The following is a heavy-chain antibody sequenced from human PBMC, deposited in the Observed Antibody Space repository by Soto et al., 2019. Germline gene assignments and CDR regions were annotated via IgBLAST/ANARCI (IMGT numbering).Heavy chain of an antibody. V-gene: IGHV4-31*11. J-gene: IGHJ4*02. Sequence: SETLSLTCAVSGAYMRNDYYYWSWVRQNPGKDLEWIGHMHHSGRTHYNPSLKSRVAISVDTSKNQFSLYLNSVTAADTAVYYCARWVEVSLDYFDSWGQGTPVTVSS. D-gene: IGHD2-15*01. CDR2: MHHSGRT. CDR1: GAYMRNDYYY. CDR3: ARWVEVSLDYFDS.